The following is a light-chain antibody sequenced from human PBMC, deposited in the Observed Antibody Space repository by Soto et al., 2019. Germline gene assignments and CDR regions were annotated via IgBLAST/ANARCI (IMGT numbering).Light chain of an antibody. V-gene: IGKV1-5*03. CDR2: KAS. CDR1: QTINSW. CDR3: QQYYLYWT. Sequence: DIQMTQSPSTLSASVGDRVTITCRASQTINSWLAWYQQKPGKAPKVLIYKASNLETAVPSRFSGSGSGTEFTLTISSLQPDDFATYYCQQYYLYWTFGQGTKVEIK. J-gene: IGKJ1*01.